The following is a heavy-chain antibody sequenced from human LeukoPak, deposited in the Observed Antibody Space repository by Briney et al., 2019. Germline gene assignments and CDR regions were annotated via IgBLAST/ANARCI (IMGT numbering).Heavy chain of an antibody. J-gene: IGHJ4*02. CDR1: SGSIRSSSYY. CDR3: ASPRLGYCSTMRCYTWDY. D-gene: IGHD2-2*01. V-gene: IGHV4-39*01. CDR2: THHGGST. Sequence: SETLSLTCTVASGSIRSSSYYWGWIRQPPGKGLEWIGSTHHGGSTYYNPSLKSRVTVSVDTAKNQFSLKLNSVTAADTAVYYCASPRLGYCSTMRCYTWDYWGQGTLVTVSS.